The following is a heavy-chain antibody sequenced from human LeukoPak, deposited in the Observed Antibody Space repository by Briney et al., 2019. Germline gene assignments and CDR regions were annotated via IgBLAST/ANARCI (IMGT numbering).Heavy chain of an antibody. J-gene: IGHJ4*02. Sequence: PSETLSLTCTVSGVSISSYYWSWIRQPPGKGLEWIGYIYYSGCTNYIPSLKSRVTISVDTSKNQFSLKLSSVTAADTSVYYCAMDPPDSSSALGDWGQETLVTVTS. CDR2: IYYSGCT. CDR1: GVSISSYY. D-gene: IGHD6-6*01. CDR3: AMDPPDSSSALGD. V-gene: IGHV4-59*08.